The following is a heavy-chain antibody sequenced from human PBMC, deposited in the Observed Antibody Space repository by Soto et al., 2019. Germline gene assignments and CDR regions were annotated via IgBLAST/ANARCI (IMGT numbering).Heavy chain of an antibody. CDR2: VYHTGST. J-gene: IGHJ4*02. D-gene: IGHD2-15*01. CDR3: ATLPPRIVVVVLPIPS. Sequence: QVQLQQSGPRLAKPSGTLSLACVVSGGSISSTNWWTWVRQTPGKGLEWIGEVYHTGSTKYNPSLRNRVTISVDKSNNQFSLNLKSVTAADTAVYYCATLPPRIVVVVLPIPSWGQGTLVTVSS. CDR1: GGSISSTNW. V-gene: IGHV4-4*02.